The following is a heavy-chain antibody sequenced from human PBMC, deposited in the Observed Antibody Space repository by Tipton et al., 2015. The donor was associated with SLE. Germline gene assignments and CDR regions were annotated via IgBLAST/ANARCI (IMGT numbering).Heavy chain of an antibody. CDR1: GGSIRSYY. CDR3: ATDRGIGGGYAFDI. Sequence: GSLRLSCTVSGGSIRSYYWTWMRQPAGKGLEWIGRLYTSGSTNYNPSLKCRVTMSVDTAKNQFSLKLSAVTAADTAVYYCATDRGIGGGYAFDIWGQGTMVTVSS. J-gene: IGHJ3*02. CDR2: LYTSGST. D-gene: IGHD3-16*01. V-gene: IGHV4-4*07.